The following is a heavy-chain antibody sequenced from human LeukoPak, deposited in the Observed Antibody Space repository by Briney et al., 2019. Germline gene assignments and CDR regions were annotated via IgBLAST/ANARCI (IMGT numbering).Heavy chain of an antibody. D-gene: IGHD3-22*01. V-gene: IGHV3-48*01. J-gene: IGHJ4*02. CDR2: ISSSSNTI. CDR1: GFTFSSYS. Sequence: PGGSLRLSCVASGFTFSSYSMNWVRQAPGKGLVWVSYISSSSNTIYYADSVKGRFTISRDNAKNSLYLQMNSLRAEDTAVYYCARVRGSSGYYYALGYWGQGSRVTVSS. CDR3: ARVRGSSGYYYALGY.